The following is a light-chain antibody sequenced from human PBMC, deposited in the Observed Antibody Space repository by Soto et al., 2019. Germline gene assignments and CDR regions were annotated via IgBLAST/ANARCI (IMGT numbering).Light chain of an antibody. CDR2: GAS. V-gene: IGKV3-15*01. CDR3: QQYNNWPPIT. J-gene: IGKJ5*01. Sequence: EILLTQSPSTLSSSPGERATLSCRASESVSSSYLAWYQQKPGQAPRLLIYGASTRATGVPARFSGSGSGTEFTLTISSLQSEDFAVYYCQQYNNWPPITFGQGTRLEIK. CDR1: ESVSSSY.